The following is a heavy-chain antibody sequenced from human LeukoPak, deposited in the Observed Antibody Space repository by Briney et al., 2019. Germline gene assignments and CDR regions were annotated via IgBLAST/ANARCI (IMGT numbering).Heavy chain of an antibody. CDR1: GGSISSSSYY. CDR3: AREGELAYYYDSSGYYPDY. D-gene: IGHD3-22*01. CDR2: IYYSGST. Sequence: PSETLSLTCTVSGGSISSSSYYWGWIRQPPGKGLEWIGSIYYSGSTYYNPSLKSRVTISVDTSKNQFSLKLSSVTAADAAVYYCAREGELAYYYDSSGYYPDYWGQGTLVTVSS. V-gene: IGHV4-39*07. J-gene: IGHJ4*02.